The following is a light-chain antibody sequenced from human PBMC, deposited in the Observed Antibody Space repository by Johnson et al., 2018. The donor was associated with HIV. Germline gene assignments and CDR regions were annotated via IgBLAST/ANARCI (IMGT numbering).Light chain of an antibody. V-gene: IGLV1-51*02. Sequence: QSVLTQPPSVSAAPGQKVTISCSGSSSNIGNNYVSWYQQLPGTAHKLLIYENNKRPSGIPDRFSGSKSGTSATLGITGLQTGDEADYYCGTWDSSLGENVGGTGTKGTVL. CDR2: ENN. CDR1: SSNIGNNY. J-gene: IGLJ1*01. CDR3: GTWDSSLGENV.